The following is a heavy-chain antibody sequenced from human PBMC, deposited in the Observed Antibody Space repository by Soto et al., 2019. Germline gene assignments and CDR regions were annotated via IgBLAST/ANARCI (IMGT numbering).Heavy chain of an antibody. CDR3: ARDDDSAMALNFDY. Sequence: EVQLVESGGGLVQPGGSLRLSCAASGFTFDSYSMNWVRQAPGKGLEWVSYIDSSSSNKHYADSVKGRFTISRDNAKNALYLQMSSLRDEDTAVYYWARDDDSAMALNFDYWGQGTLVTVSS. J-gene: IGHJ4*02. CDR1: GFTFDSYS. D-gene: IGHD5-18*01. CDR2: IDSSSSNK. V-gene: IGHV3-48*02.